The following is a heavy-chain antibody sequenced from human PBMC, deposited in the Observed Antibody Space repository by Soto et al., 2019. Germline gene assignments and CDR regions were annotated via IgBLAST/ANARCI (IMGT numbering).Heavy chain of an antibody. D-gene: IGHD3-22*01. V-gene: IGHV4-30-4*01. CDR1: GGSISSGDYY. J-gene: IGHJ5*02. Sequence: SETLSLTCTVSGGSISSGDYYWSWIRQPPGRGLEWIGYIYYSGSTYYNPSLKSRVTISVDTSKNQFSLKLSSVTAADTAVYYCAREAIYDSSGYHNWFDPWGQGTLVTVSS. CDR2: IYYSGST. CDR3: AREAIYDSSGYHNWFDP.